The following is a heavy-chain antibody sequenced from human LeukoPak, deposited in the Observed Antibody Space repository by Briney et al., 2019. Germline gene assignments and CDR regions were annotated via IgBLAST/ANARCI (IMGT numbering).Heavy chain of an antibody. V-gene: IGHV1-8*03. CDR3: ARFGYSHGYGWGGGYYYYYMDV. CDR1: GYTFTSYD. D-gene: IGHD5-18*01. Sequence: ASVKVSCKASGYTFTSYDINWVRQATGQGLEWMGWMNPNSGNTGYAQKFQGRVTITRNTSISTAYMELSSLRSEDTAVYYCARFGYSHGYGWGGGYYYYYMDVWGKGTTVTVSS. J-gene: IGHJ6*03. CDR2: MNPNSGNT.